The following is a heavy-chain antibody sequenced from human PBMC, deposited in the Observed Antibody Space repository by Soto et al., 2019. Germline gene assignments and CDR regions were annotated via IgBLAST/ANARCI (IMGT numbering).Heavy chain of an antibody. D-gene: IGHD2-15*01. CDR3: ARSPRYCSGGSCYSDY. CDR2: IIPILGIA. Sequence: HVQLVQSGAEVKKPGSSVKVSCKASGGTFSSYTISWVRQAPGQGLEWMGRIIPILGIANYAQKFQGRVTITADKSTSTAYMELSSLRSEDTAVYYCARSPRYCSGGSCYSDYWGQGTLVTVSS. CDR1: GGTFSSYT. V-gene: IGHV1-69*02. J-gene: IGHJ4*02.